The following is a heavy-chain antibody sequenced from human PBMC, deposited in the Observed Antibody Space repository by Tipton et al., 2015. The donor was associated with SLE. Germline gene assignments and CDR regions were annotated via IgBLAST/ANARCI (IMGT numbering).Heavy chain of an antibody. CDR2: IYPGDSDT. D-gene: IGHD1/OR15-1a*01. CDR1: GYTFTNNW. CDR3: ARVVNKDWTNGPFDI. J-gene: IGHJ3*02. V-gene: IGHV5-51*03. Sequence: QSGAEVKKPGESLTISCKASGYTFTNNWIAWVRQMPGRGLESVGIIYPGDSDTRYNQSFQGQVTISVDKSIETTYLQWTSLKASDTAIYFCARVVNKDWTNGPFDIWGLGTRVIVSS.